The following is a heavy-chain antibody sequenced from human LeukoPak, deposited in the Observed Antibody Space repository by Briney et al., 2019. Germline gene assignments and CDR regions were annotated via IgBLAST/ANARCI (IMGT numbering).Heavy chain of an antibody. V-gene: IGHV1-24*01. J-gene: IGHJ1*01. Sequence: GASVKVSCKVSGYTLTELSMHWVRQAPGKGLEWMGGFDPEDGETIYAQKFQGRVTMTEDTSTDTAYMELSSLRSEDTAVYYCATFSLPIVVVIRTSFRAEYFQHWGQGTLVTVSS. CDR2: FDPEDGET. CDR1: GYTLTELS. D-gene: IGHD3-22*01. CDR3: ATFSLPIVVVIRTSFRAEYFQH.